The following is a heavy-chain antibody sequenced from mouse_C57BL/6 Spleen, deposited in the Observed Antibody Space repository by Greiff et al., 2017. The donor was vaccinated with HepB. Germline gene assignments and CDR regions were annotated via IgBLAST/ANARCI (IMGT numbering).Heavy chain of an antibody. CDR2: IDPDTGGT. V-gene: IGHV1-15*01. D-gene: IGHD1-1*01. CDR3: TRRYGSSYGVDY. Sequence: VQLQQSGAELVRPGASVTLSCKASGYTFTDYEMHWVKQTPVHGLEWIGAIDPDTGGTAFNQKFKGKAILTADKSSSTAYMELRSLTSEDSAVYYGTRRYGSSYGVDYWGQGTTLTVSS. J-gene: IGHJ2*01. CDR1: GYTFTDYE.